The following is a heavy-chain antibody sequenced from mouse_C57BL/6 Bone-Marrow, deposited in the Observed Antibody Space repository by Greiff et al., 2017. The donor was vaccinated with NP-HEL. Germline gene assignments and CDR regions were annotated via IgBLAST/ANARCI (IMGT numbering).Heavy chain of an antibody. J-gene: IGHJ3*01. D-gene: IGHD2-5*01. CDR3: ARRSYSNYSWFAY. V-gene: IGHV5-12*01. Sequence: EVKLVESGGGLVQPGGSLKLSCAASGFTFSDYYMYWVRQTPEKRLEWVAYISNGVGSTYYPDTVKGRFTISRDNAKNTLYLQMSRLKSEDTAMYYCARRSYSNYSWFAYWGQGTLVTVSA. CDR2: ISNGVGST. CDR1: GFTFSDYY.